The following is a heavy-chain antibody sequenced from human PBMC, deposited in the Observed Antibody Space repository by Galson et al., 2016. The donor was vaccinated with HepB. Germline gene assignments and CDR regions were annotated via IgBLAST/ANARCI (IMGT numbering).Heavy chain of an antibody. D-gene: IGHD6-13*01. Sequence: SETLSLTCTVSEGSMSDYLWSWIRQPAGKGLEWIGRIYSSGTSNYNPSLKSRVTMSLDTSKNHISLRLTSVTAADTAIYYCAREDRSLWYPLFDLWGRGTLITVSP. V-gene: IGHV4-4*07. CDR2: IYSSGTS. CDR3: AREDRSLWYPLFDL. J-gene: IGHJ4*02. CDR1: EGSMSDYL.